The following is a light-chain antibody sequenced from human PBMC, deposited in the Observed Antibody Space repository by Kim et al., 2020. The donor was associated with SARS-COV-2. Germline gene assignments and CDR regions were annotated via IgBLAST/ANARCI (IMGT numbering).Light chain of an antibody. CDR1: SSNTGTGYD. CDR3: QSYDSSLSGYV. Sequence: QRVTTSCTGGSSNTGTGYDVNWYQQLPGTAPKLLIYGNSNRPSGVPDRFSGSKSGTSASLAITGLQAEDEADYYCQSYDSSLSGYVFGTGTKVTVL. V-gene: IGLV1-40*01. J-gene: IGLJ1*01. CDR2: GNS.